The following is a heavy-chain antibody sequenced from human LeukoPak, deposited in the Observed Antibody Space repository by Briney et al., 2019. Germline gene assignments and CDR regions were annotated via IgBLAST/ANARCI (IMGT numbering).Heavy chain of an antibody. J-gene: IGHJ5*02. D-gene: IGHD6-13*01. CDR1: GGSISSYY. V-gene: IGHV4-4*09. Sequence: PSETLSLTCTVSGGSISSYYWSRIRQPPGKGLEWIGCIYTSGSTNYNPSLKSRVTISIDTSKNQFSLKLSSVTAADTAVYYCARAQYSSSWYWYDPWGQGTLVTVSS. CDR3: ARAQYSSSWYWYDP. CDR2: IYTSGST.